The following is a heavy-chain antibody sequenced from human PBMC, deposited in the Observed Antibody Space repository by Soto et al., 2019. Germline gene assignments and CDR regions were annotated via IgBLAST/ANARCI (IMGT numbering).Heavy chain of an antibody. D-gene: IGHD6-25*01. CDR1: GGSVSSSHYF. CDR2: IYYSGTT. J-gene: IGHJ4*02. V-gene: IGHV4-39*01. CDR3: ARDSKDLAAFDY. Sequence: SETLSLTCSVSGGSVSSSHYFWAWIRQPPGKGLEWIGTIYYSGTTYYNPSLKSRVTISVDMSKNQFSLKLSSVTAADTAVYYCARDSKDLAAFDYWGQGILVTVSS.